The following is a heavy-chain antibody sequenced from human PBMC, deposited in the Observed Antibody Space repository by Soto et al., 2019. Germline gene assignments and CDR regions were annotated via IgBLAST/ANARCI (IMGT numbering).Heavy chain of an antibody. CDR3: ARERYSGYVCGY. CDR2: MNPNSGNT. J-gene: IGHJ4*02. D-gene: IGHD5-12*01. Sequence: QVQLVQSGAEVKKPGASVKVSCKASGYTFTSYDINWVRQATGQGLEWMGWMNPNSGNTGYAQKFKGXXTMTRNTSISTAYMELSSLRSEDTAVYYCARERYSGYVCGYWGQGTLVTVSS. V-gene: IGHV1-8*01. CDR1: GYTFTSYD.